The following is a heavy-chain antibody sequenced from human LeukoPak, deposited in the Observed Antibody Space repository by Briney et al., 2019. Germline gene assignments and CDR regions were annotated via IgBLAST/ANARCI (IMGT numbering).Heavy chain of an antibody. CDR3: ARGYGYYFDY. CDR1: GDSFSSNSAA. J-gene: IGHJ4*02. D-gene: IGHD5-18*01. Sequence: TLXXTCAISGDSFSSNSAAWNWIRQSPSRGLEWLGRTYYRSKWYNDYAVSVKNRITINPDTSENHFSLQLNSVTPEDTAVYYCARGYGYYFDYWGQGTLVTVSS. CDR2: TYYRSKWYN. V-gene: IGHV6-1*01.